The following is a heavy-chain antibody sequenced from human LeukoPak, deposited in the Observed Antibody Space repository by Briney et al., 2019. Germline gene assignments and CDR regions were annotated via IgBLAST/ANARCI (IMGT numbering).Heavy chain of an antibody. CDR2: INPNSGST. CDR3: ARGATYQLLYDFDY. Sequence: ASVKVSCKASGYTFTGYYMHWVRLAPGQGLEWMGWINPNSGSTNYAQKFQGRVTMTRATSISTTYMELSSLRSDDTAVYYCARGATYQLLYDFDYWGQGTLVTVSS. D-gene: IGHD2-2*02. CDR1: GYTFTGYY. J-gene: IGHJ4*02. V-gene: IGHV1-2*02.